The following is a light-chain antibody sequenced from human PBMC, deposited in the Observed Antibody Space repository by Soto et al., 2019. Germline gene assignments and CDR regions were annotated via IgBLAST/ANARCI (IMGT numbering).Light chain of an antibody. V-gene: IGKV3-11*01. CDR3: QQRSNWPPEVT. J-gene: IGKJ3*01. CDR1: QSVRSS. Sequence: EIVLTQSPDTLSLSPGERATLSCRASQSVRSSLAWYQQKPGQAPRLLIYDASNRATGIPARFSGSESETDFTHTIISLEPEDFSVYYCQQRSNWPPEVTFGPGTKVDIK. CDR2: DAS.